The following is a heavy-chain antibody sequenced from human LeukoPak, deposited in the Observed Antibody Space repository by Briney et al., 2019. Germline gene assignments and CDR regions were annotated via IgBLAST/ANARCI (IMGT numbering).Heavy chain of an antibody. J-gene: IGHJ4*02. V-gene: IGHV3-48*03. CDR3: ARVRSGTYYDY. CDR2: ISGGGGTT. CDR1: GFTFSHYE. Sequence: PGGSLRLSCAASGFTFSHYEMNCVRQAPGKGLEWVSFISGGGGTTYYADSVKGRLTSSRDNAKNSLYLQINSLRAEDMAVYYCARVRSGTYYDYWGQGTLVTVSS. D-gene: IGHD1-26*01.